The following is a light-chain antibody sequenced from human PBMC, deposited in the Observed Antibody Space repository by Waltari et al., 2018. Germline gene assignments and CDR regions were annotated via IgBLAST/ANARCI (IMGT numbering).Light chain of an antibody. CDR2: ATS. CDR1: QGISNW. Sequence: DVQMTQSPSSLSASVGDRVTITCQASQGISNWLAWYQQKPGKAPKGLIYATSSLENGVPSRFSGSGSGTEFTLTISSLQPDDFAGYYCQQHNTYPWTFGQGTKVEIK. J-gene: IGKJ1*01. V-gene: IGKV1D-16*01. CDR3: QQHNTYPWT.